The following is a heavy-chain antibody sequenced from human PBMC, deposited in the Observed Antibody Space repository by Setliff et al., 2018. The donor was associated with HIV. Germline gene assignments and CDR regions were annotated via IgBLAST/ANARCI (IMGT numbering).Heavy chain of an antibody. CDR3: AREAPRYASGAFDF. V-gene: IGHV1-18*01. J-gene: IGHJ3*01. CDR1: GYNFNNFG. CDR2: INGYNSKT. D-gene: IGHD3-9*01. Sequence: GASVKVSCKSSGYNFNNFGVSWVRQAPGQGLEWLGYINGYNSKTHCSPRLQGRLTLTTDTSTNTVYLELRSLISDDTAIYYCAREAPRYASGAFDFWGQGTMVTVSS.